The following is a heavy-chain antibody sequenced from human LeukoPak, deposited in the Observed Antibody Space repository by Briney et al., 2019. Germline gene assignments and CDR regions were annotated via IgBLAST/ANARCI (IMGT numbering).Heavy chain of an antibody. Sequence: GGSLRLSCTASGFTFSNYGMNWVRQAPGKGLVWVSRINSDGSSTSYADSVKGRFTISRDNAKNTLYLQMNSLRAEDTAVYYCARVLKQLWLTYYMDVWGKGTTVTVSS. D-gene: IGHD5-18*01. CDR3: ARVLKQLWLTYYMDV. J-gene: IGHJ6*03. V-gene: IGHV3-74*01. CDR1: GFTFSNYG. CDR2: INSDGSST.